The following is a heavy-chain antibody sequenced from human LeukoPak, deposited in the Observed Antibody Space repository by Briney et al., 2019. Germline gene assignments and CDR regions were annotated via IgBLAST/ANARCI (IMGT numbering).Heavy chain of an antibody. CDR3: AKAPYCTSTSCHFSGYAQRPLDS. CDR2: ISNDGSSK. J-gene: IGHJ4*02. Sequence: GGSLRLSCVGSGFSFNMYGMHWVRQAPGKGLEWVAGISNDGSSKDYSGSVKGRFTISRDNSKNIIHLQMNSLRAEDTAVYYCAKAPYCTSTSCHFSGYAQRPLDSWGQGILVTVSS. D-gene: IGHD2-2*01. CDR1: GFSFNMYG. V-gene: IGHV3-30*18.